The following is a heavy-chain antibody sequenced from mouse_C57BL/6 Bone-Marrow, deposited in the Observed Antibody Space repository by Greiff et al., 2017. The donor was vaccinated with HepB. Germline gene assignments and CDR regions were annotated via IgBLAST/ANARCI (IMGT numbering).Heavy chain of an antibody. V-gene: IGHV2-2*01. CDR3: ARNPSIYYYGSSLVYFDY. D-gene: IGHD1-1*01. CDR1: GFSFTSYG. CDR2: IWSGGST. Sequence: VQLQQSGPGLVQPSQSLSITCTVSGFSFTSYGVHWVRQSPGKGLEWLGVIWSGGSTDYNAAFISRLSISKDNSKSQVFFKMNSLQADDTAIYYCARNPSIYYYGSSLVYFDYWGQGTTLTVSS. J-gene: IGHJ2*01.